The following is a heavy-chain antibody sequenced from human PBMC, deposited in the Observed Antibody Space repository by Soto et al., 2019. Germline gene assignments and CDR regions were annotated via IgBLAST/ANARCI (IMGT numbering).Heavy chain of an antibody. V-gene: IGHV3-23*01. CDR1: GFIASNYA. CDR3: AKAVGGY. CDR2: FSGSGGAT. D-gene: IGHD1-26*01. Sequence: GGSLRLSCAASGFIASNYAMSWVRQAPGKGLEWVSGFSGSGGATFYADSVKGRFTISRDSSKNTIYLQMDRLRADDTAVYYCAKAVGGYWGWGTLVTVSS. J-gene: IGHJ4*02.